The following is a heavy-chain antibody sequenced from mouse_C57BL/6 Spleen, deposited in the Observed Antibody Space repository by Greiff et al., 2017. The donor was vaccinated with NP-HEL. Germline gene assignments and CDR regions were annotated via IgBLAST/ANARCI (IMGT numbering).Heavy chain of an antibody. J-gene: IGHJ3*01. D-gene: IGHD1-1*01. CDR3: ARWGYYGSKPSFAY. CDR1: GYTFTSYG. CDR2: IYPRSGNT. Sequence: QVQLQQSGAELARPGASVKLSCKASGYTFTSYGISWVKQRTGQGLEWIGEIYPRSGNTYYNEKFKGKATLTADKSSSTAYMELRSLTSEDSAVYFCARWGYYGSKPSFAYWGKGTLVTVSA. V-gene: IGHV1-81*01.